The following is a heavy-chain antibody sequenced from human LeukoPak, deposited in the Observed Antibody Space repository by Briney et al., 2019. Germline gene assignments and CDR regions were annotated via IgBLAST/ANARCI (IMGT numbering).Heavy chain of an antibody. Sequence: GGSLRLSCAASGFTFSNYEMNWVRQAPGKGLEWVSYISGSGSAIDYADSVKGRFTISRDNAKNSLYLQMNSLRAEDTAIYYCARDGEFALDYWGQGTLVTVSS. CDR2: ISGSGSAI. J-gene: IGHJ4*02. V-gene: IGHV3-48*03. CDR1: GFTFSNYE. D-gene: IGHD3-10*01. CDR3: ARDGEFALDY.